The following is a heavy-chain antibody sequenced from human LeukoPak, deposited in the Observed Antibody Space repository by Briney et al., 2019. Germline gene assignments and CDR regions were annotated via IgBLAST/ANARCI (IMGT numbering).Heavy chain of an antibody. J-gene: IGHJ4*02. CDR1: GFTFSNAW. Sequence: GGSLRLSCAASGFTFSNAWMSWVRQAPGKGLEWVGRIKSKTDGGTTDYAAPVKDRFTISRDDSENTLYLQMNSLKTEDAAVYYCTTDSHDYGDYGRSYWGQGTLVTVSS. CDR3: TTDSHDYGDYGRSY. D-gene: IGHD4-17*01. V-gene: IGHV3-15*01. CDR2: IKSKTDGGTT.